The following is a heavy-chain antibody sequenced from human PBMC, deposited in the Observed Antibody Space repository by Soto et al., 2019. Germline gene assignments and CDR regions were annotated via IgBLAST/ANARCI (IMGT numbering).Heavy chain of an antibody. D-gene: IGHD2-2*01. Sequence: ASVKVSCKASGYTFTSYYMHWVRQAPGQGLEWMGIINPSGGSTSYAQKFQGRVTMTRDTSTSTVYMELSSLRSEDTAVYYCARDQVGVPVAKPGRGYYYGMDVWGQGTTVTAP. CDR1: GYTFTSYY. V-gene: IGHV1-46*01. CDR3: ARDQVGVPVAKPGRGYYYGMDV. CDR2: INPSGGST. J-gene: IGHJ6*02.